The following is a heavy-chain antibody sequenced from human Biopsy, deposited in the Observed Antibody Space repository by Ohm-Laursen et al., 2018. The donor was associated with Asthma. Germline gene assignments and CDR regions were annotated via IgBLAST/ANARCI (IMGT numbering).Heavy chain of an antibody. CDR3: ARGDSSGWSHYYFDY. Sequence: SLRLSCAASGITVSRDHMFWVRQAPGKGLEWVSVIYSGGTSDTADSVRGRFTISRDFYKNTLYLQMDSLRAEDTAVYYCARGDSSGWSHYYFDYWGQGTLVTVSS. V-gene: IGHV3-53*01. D-gene: IGHD6-19*01. CDR2: IYSGGTS. CDR1: GITVSRDH. J-gene: IGHJ4*02.